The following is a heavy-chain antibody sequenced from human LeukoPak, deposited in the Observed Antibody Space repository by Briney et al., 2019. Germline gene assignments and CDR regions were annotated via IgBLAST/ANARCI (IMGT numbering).Heavy chain of an antibody. Sequence: SETLSLTCTVSGGSISSYYWSWIRQPPGKGLEWIGYIYYSGSTNYNPSLKSRVTISVDTSKNQFSLKLSSVTAADTAVYYCAASGTHCSSTSCYDYYYYMDVWGKGTTVTVSS. CDR3: AASGTHCSSTSCYDYYYYMDV. D-gene: IGHD2-2*01. CDR2: IYYSGST. V-gene: IGHV4-59*08. J-gene: IGHJ6*03. CDR1: GGSISSYY.